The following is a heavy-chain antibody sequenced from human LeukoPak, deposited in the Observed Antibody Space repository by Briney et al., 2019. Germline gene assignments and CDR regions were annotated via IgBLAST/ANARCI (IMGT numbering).Heavy chain of an antibody. V-gene: IGHV4-34*01. CDR3: ARGGDFWSGYPKAPYYYYGMDV. D-gene: IGHD3-3*01. J-gene: IGHJ6*02. Sequence: SETLSLTCAVYGGSFSGYYWSWIRQPPGKGLEWIGEINHSGSTNYNPSLKSRVTISVDTSKNQFSLKLSSVTAADTAVYYCARGGDFWSGYPKAPYYYYGMDVWGQGTTVTVSS. CDR2: INHSGST. CDR1: GGSFSGYY.